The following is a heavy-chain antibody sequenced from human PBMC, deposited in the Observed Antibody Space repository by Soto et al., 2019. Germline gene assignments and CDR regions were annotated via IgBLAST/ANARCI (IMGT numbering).Heavy chain of an antibody. V-gene: IGHV3-66*01. D-gene: IGHD3-3*01. Sequence: EVQLVESGGGLVQPGGSLRLSCAASGFTVSSNYMSWVRQAPGKGLEWVSVIHSGGSTYYADSVTGRFNISTDNSKNTLYLQMNILSAEDTAVYYCARVGIFTIIGVDYWGQGTLVTVSS. J-gene: IGHJ4*02. CDR2: IHSGGST. CDR3: ARVGIFTIIGVDY. CDR1: GFTVSSNY.